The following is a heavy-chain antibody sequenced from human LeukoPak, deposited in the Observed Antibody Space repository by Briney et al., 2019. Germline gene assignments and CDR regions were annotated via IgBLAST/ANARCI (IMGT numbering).Heavy chain of an antibody. J-gene: IGHJ4*02. CDR3: ATGGTRAATGRMGF. V-gene: IGHV3-30*03. CDR1: GFTFSSFG. D-gene: IGHD6-25*01. Sequence: GGSLRLSCAASGFTFSSFGMHWVRQAPGKGLEWVTVTSYDGNEKYYADTVKGRFTISRDNSKNTVYLQMNSLRAEDTAVYYCATGGTRAATGRMGFWGQGTLVTVSS. CDR2: TSYDGNEK.